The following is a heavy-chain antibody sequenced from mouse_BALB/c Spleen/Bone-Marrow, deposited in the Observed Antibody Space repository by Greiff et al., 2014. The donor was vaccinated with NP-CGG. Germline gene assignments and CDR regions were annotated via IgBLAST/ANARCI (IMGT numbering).Heavy chain of an antibody. CDR2: ISSGSSTI. J-gene: IGHJ2*01. D-gene: IGHD4-1*01. CDR1: GFTFSSFG. CDR3: TRGGNWEDFDY. Sequence: DVLLVESGGGLVQPGGSRKLSCAASGFTFSSFGMHWVRQAPERGLEWVAYISSGSSTIFYADTVKGRFTISRDNPKNTLFLQKTSLRSEDTAMYYCTRGGNWEDFDYWGQGTTLTVSS. V-gene: IGHV5-17*02.